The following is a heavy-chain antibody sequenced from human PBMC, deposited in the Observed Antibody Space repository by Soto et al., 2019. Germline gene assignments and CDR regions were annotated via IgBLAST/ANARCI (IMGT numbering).Heavy chain of an antibody. Sequence: GGSLRLSCAASGFTFSSYGMHWVRQAPGKGLEWVAVISYDGSNKYYADSVKGRFTISRDNSKNTLYLQMNSLRAEDTAVYYCAKDRSRFLEWLPYDILTGLDYWGQGTLVTVSS. CDR3: AKDRSRFLEWLPYDILTGLDY. D-gene: IGHD3-3*01. V-gene: IGHV3-30*18. CDR2: ISYDGSNK. J-gene: IGHJ4*02. CDR1: GFTFSSYG.